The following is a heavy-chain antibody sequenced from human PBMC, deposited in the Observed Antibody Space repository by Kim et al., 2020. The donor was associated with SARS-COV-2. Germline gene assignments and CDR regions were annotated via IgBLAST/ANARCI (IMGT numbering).Heavy chain of an antibody. CDR1: GFTFSNYE. CDR3: ARDARGSSGWYGGY. J-gene: IGHJ4*02. V-gene: IGHV3-48*03. CDR2: ISSSGSTI. Sequence: GGSLRLSCAASGFTFSNYEMNWVRQAPGKGLEWVSYISSSGSTIYYADSVKGRFTISRDNAKNSLYLQMNSLRAEDTAVYYCARDARGSSGWYGGYWCQGTLVTVSS. D-gene: IGHD6-19*01.